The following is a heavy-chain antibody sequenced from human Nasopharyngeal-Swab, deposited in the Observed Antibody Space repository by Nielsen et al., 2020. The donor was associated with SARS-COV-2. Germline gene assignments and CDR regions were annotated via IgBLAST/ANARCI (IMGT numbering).Heavy chain of an antibody. D-gene: IGHD3-10*01. Sequence: GGSLRPSCKGSGYSFTSYWIGWVRQMPGKGLEWMGIIYPGDSDTRYSPSFQGQVTISADKSISTAYLQWSSLKASDTAMYYCARNDYYGSGSSDYYYGMDVWGQGTTVTVSS. V-gene: IGHV5-51*01. CDR3: ARNDYYGSGSSDYYYGMDV. J-gene: IGHJ6*02. CDR2: IYPGDSDT. CDR1: GYSFTSYW.